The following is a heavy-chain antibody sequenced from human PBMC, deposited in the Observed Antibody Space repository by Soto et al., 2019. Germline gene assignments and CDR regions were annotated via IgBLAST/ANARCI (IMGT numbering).Heavy chain of an antibody. D-gene: IGHD3-10*01. J-gene: IGHJ6*02. CDR1: GGTFSSYA. Sequence: QVQLVQSGAEVKKPGSSVKVSCKASGGTFSSYAISWVRQAPGQGLEWMGGVIPIFGTPTYAQKFRGRVTITADESTSTAYMDLSSLRSEDTAIYYCARSGSQKSYYYDMDVWGQGTTVTVSS. CDR3: ARSGSQKSYYYDMDV. V-gene: IGHV1-69*01. CDR2: VIPIFGTP.